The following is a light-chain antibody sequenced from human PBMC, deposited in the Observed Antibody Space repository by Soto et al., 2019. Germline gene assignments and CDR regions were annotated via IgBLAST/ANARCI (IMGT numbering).Light chain of an antibody. J-gene: IGLJ3*02. CDR1: GSDVGGYNS. CDR3: YSYAGSNNWV. V-gene: IGLV2-8*01. Sequence: QSALTQPPSPPGSPGQSLTISCTGTGSDVGGYNSVSWYQHHPGKAPKLRIYEITNRPSGVPARFSGSTSGNTASLTVSGLQAEDEADYYCYSYAGSNNWVFGGGTKLTVL. CDR2: EIT.